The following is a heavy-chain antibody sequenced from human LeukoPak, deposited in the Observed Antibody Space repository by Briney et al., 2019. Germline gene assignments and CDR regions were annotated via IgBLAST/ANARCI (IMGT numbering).Heavy chain of an antibody. V-gene: IGHV1-46*01. Sequence: GASVQVSCKASGYTFTSNYMHWVRQAPRQGLEWTGVINPSGCSTSYAQKFQGRVTMTRNTSTSPVYMELSSLRSEDTAVYYWARVRRGDYGEEVLDYWGQGTLVTVSS. CDR1: GYTFTSNY. J-gene: IGHJ4*02. CDR2: INPSGCST. D-gene: IGHD4-17*01. CDR3: ARVRRGDYGEEVLDY.